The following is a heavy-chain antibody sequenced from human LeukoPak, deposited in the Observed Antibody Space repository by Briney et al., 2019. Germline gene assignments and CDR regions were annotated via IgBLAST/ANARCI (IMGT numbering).Heavy chain of an antibody. Sequence: SETLSLTCTVSGGSISSGSYSWSWIRQPPGKGLEWIGYIYHSGSTYYNPSLKSRVTISVDTSKNQFSLKLSSVTAADTAVYYYARRTEEWLYASGTDRRIYYYMDVWGKGTTVTVSS. CDR1: GGSISSGSYS. V-gene: IGHV4-30-2*03. CDR3: ARRTEEWLYASGTDRRIYYYMDV. CDR2: IYHSGST. J-gene: IGHJ6*03. D-gene: IGHD3-3*01.